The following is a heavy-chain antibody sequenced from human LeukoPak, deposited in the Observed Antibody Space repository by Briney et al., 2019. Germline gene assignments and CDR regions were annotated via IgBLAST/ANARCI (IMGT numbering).Heavy chain of an antibody. V-gene: IGHV4-34*01. Sequence: SETLSLTCAVYGGSFSGYYWSWIRQPPGKGLEWIGEINHSGSTNYNPSLKSRVTISVDTSKNQFSPKLSSVTAADTAVYYCARGRPKLAAAGTTLDYWGQGTLVTVSS. CDR2: INHSGST. D-gene: IGHD6-13*01. J-gene: IGHJ4*02. CDR3: ARGRPKLAAAGTTLDY. CDR1: GGSFSGYY.